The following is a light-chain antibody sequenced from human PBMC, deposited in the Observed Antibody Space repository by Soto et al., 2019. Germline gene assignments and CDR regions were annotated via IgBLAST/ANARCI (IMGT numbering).Light chain of an antibody. CDR2: DAS. J-gene: IGKJ3*01. CDR1: QSVSSY. V-gene: IGKV3-11*01. CDR3: QQRSNWLGT. Sequence: EIVLTQSPATLSLSPGERATLSCRASQSVSSYLAWYQQKPCQAPRLLIYDASNRATGIPARFSGSGSGTDFTLTISSLEPEDVAVYYCQQRSNWLGTFVPGTKVDIK.